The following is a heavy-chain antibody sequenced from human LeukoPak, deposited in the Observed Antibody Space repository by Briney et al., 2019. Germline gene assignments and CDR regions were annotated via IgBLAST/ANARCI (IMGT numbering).Heavy chain of an antibody. V-gene: IGHV4-39*02. J-gene: IGHJ6*02. D-gene: IGHD6-25*01. Sequence: SETLSLTCTVSGGSINSSSYYWGWIRRPPGKGLEWIGSIYYSGSTYYNPSLMSRVTISVDTSKNHFSLKLSSVTAADTAVYCCARGGRPYYYYGMDVWGQGTTVTVSS. CDR1: GGSINSSSYY. CDR2: IYYSGST. CDR3: ARGGRPYYYYGMDV.